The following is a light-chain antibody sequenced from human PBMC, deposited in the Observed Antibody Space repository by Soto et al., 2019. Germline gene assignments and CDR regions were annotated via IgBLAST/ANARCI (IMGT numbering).Light chain of an antibody. Sequence: DIQMTQSPSTLSASVGDRVTITCRASQSISSWLAWYQHKPGKATNLLIYDASSLASGVPSRFSGSGSGTEFTITISSLQSEDFAVFYCQQYNHWTLTFGPGTKVEIK. V-gene: IGKV1-5*01. CDR1: QSISSW. CDR3: QQYNHWTLT. CDR2: DAS. J-gene: IGKJ1*01.